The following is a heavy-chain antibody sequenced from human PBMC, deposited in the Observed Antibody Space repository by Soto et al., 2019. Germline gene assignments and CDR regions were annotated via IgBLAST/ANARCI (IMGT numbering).Heavy chain of an antibody. Sequence: QVTLKESGPARVKPTETLTLTCTVSGFSLTTGKMGVSWIRQPPGKALEWLAHIFSDNERSYSTSLQCRLTISKDTSGSQVVLSMTNVDPVDTATYYCARMNVDSYQFYYAMDVWGQGTTVTVSS. D-gene: IGHD4-17*01. V-gene: IGHV2-26*01. CDR1: GFSLTTGKMG. CDR2: IFSDNER. CDR3: ARMNVDSYQFYYAMDV. J-gene: IGHJ6*02.